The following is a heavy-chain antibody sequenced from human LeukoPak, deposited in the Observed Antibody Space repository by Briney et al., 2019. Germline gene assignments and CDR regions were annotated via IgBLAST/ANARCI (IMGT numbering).Heavy chain of an antibody. CDR2: IMGSGGGT. J-gene: IGHJ4*02. CDR3: AKTTTGYSSGRYPGWPVDY. CDR1: GFTFSSYA. D-gene: IGHD6-19*01. Sequence: GGSLRLSCAASGFTFSSYAVSWVRQAPGKGLEWSQAIMGSGGGTYYADSVKGRFTISRDNSKNTLYLQMNSLSTEDTAVYYCAKTTTGYSSGRYPGWPVDYWGQGTLVTVSS. V-gene: IGHV3-23*01.